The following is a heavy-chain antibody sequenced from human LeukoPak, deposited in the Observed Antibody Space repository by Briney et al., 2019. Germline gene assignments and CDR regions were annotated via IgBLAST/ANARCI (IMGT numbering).Heavy chain of an antibody. J-gene: IGHJ3*02. CDR3: AREPRPLYSDRRGYYQSDVFDI. CDR2: IKQDGNET. D-gene: IGHD3-22*01. CDR1: GFTFNSFE. V-gene: IGHV3-7*01. Sequence: PGGSLRLSCAASGFTFNSFEMNWVRQAPGNGKEWVANIKQDGNETDYVDSVSGRFTISRYNAKNLLYLQMNSLRAEDTAVYYCAREPRPLYSDRRGYYQSDVFDIWGQGTMVTVSS.